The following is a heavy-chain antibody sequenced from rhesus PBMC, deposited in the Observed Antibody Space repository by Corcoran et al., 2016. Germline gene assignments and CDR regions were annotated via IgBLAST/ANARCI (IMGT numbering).Heavy chain of an antibody. CDR3: AKGQSLNFDY. CDR1: GYTFTLHW. Sequence: EVQLVPSGVDVKRPGEPLKIPWKYSGYTFTLHWLSCVRPVLGKGLEWMGAIYPGDSETRYSPSFQGQVTISVDKSISTAYLQWSSLKASDSARYYCAKGQSLNFDYWGQGVLVTVSS. CDR2: IYPGDSET. V-gene: IGHV5-2*01. D-gene: IGHD2-39*01. J-gene: IGHJ4*01.